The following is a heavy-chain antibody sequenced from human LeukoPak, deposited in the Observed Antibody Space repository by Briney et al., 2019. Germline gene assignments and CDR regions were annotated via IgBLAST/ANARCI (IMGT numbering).Heavy chain of an antibody. D-gene: IGHD6-13*01. Sequence: NPAEALKISCQASGYTFTSYFIGWVRQMPGKGLEWMGIIDNGDYDTIYSPSFQGQVTISVDKSITTAYLQWSSLKASDTAMYYCARPIAAAGQDLGYWGQGTLDTLPS. V-gene: IGHV5-51*01. CDR3: ARPIAAAGQDLGY. J-gene: IGHJ4*02. CDR2: IDNGDYDT. CDR1: GYTFTSYF.